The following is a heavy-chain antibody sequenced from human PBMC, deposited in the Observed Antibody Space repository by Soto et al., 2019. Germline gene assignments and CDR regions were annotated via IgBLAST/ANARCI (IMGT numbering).Heavy chain of an antibody. J-gene: IGHJ4*02. V-gene: IGHV3-23*01. CDR1: GFFFSSYT. Sequence: EVQLLESGGGLVQPGGSLRLSCVGSGFFFSSYTMTWVRQAPWKGLEWVSSFSATSENTYYADSVRGRFTISRDNSKNTLFLQMNSLTAEDTAMYYCAKARDQQWVRLPFDYWGQGILVTVSS. CDR2: FSATSENT. D-gene: IGHD6-19*01. CDR3: AKARDQQWVRLPFDY.